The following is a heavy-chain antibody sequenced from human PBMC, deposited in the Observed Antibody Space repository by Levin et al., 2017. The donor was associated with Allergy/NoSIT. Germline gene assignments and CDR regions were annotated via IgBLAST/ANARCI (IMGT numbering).Heavy chain of an antibody. CDR2: IYYTGDT. D-gene: IGHD2-8*02. Sequence: PSQTRSLTCTVSGGSIRSGGYYWGWIRQHPVKGLEWIGYIYYTGDTFYNPSLKSRVTISPDTANNQFSLRLTSMTAADTAVYYCTRAQTGGVSPFDYWGQGTLVTVSS. J-gene: IGHJ4*02. CDR1: GGSIRSGGYY. CDR3: TRAQTGGVSPFDY. V-gene: IGHV4-31*03.